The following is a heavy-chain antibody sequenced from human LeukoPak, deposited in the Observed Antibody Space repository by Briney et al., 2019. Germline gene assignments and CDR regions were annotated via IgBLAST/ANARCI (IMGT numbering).Heavy chain of an antibody. V-gene: IGHV1-2*02. CDR1: GYTFTGYY. J-gene: IGHJ6*03. CDR3: AMYGSGSYYPLYYYYYMDV. CDR2: INPNSGGT. Sequence: ASVKVSCKASGYTFTGYYMHWVRQAPGQGLEWMGWINPNSGGTNYAQKFQGRVTITRNTSISTAYMELSSLRSEDTAVYYCAMYGSGSYYPLYYYYYMDVWGKGTTVTISS. D-gene: IGHD3-10*01.